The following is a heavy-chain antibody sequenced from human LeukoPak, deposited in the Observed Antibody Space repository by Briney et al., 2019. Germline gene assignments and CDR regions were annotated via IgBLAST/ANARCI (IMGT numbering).Heavy chain of an antibody. Sequence: PGGSLRLSCAASGFTFSSYAMHWVRQAPGKGLEWVSSISSSSSYIYYADSVKGRFTISRDNAKNSLYLQMNSLRAEDTAVYYCARAVVVVAATNYYGMDVWGQGTTVTVSS. J-gene: IGHJ6*02. CDR3: ARAVVVVAATNYYGMDV. V-gene: IGHV3-21*01. CDR2: ISSSSSYI. CDR1: GFTFSSYA. D-gene: IGHD2-15*01.